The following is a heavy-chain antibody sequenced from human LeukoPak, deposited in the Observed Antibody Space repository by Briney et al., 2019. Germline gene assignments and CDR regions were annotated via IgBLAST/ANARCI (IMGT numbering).Heavy chain of an antibody. D-gene: IGHD6-19*01. CDR2: ISAYNGNT. Sequence: ASVKVSCKASGYTFTSYGISWVRQAPRQGLEWMGWISAYNGNTNYAQKLQGRVTMTTDTSTSTAYMELRSLRSDDTAVYYCARDLDKTVADNDAFDIWGQGTMVTVSS. V-gene: IGHV1-18*01. J-gene: IGHJ3*02. CDR1: GYTFTSYG. CDR3: ARDLDKTVADNDAFDI.